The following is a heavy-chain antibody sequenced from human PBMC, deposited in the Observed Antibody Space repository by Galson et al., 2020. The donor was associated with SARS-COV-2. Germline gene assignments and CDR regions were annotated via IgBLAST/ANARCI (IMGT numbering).Heavy chain of an antibody. CDR3: ARAVRGVIRKGFDWFDP. CDR2: IYYSGST. CDR1: GGSISSGGYY. V-gene: IGHV4-31*03. J-gene: IGHJ5*02. D-gene: IGHD3-10*01. Sequence: SETLSLTCTVSGGSISSGGYYWSWIRQHPGKGLEWIGYIYYSGSTYYNPSLKSRVTISVDTSKNQFSLKLSSVTAADTAVYYCARAVRGVIRKGFDWFDPWGQGTLVTVSS.